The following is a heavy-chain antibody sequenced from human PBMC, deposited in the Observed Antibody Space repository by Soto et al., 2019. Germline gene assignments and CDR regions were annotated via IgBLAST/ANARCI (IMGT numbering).Heavy chain of an antibody. CDR3: ARVGGINWFDP. D-gene: IGHD1-20*01. CDR1: GGSISSGGYY. CDR2: IYYCGST. Sequence: QVKLQEAGPGLVKPSQTLSLTCTVSGGSISSGGYYWSWIRQHAGKGLEWIGYIYYCGSTYYNPSLKSRVSISVDASKNQCSLKLSSVTAADTAVYYCARVGGINWFDPWGQGTLVNVSS. J-gene: IGHJ5*02. V-gene: IGHV4-31*03.